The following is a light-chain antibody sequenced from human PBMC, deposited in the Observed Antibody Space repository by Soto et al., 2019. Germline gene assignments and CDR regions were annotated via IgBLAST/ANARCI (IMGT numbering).Light chain of an antibody. CDR1: QTVRNNY. Sequence: EFVLTQSPGTLSLSPGERANLSCRASQTVRNNYLAWYQQKPGQAPRLLIYDASSRATGIPDRFSGSGSGTDFTLTVSRLEPEDFAVYYCQQYNSSPRTFGQGTKVDI. CDR3: QQYNSSPRT. J-gene: IGKJ1*01. V-gene: IGKV3-20*01. CDR2: DAS.